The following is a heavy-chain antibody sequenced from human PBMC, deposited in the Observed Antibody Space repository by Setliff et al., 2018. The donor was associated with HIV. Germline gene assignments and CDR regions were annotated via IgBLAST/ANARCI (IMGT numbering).Heavy chain of an antibody. Sequence: GGSLRLSCAASGFPVSNNYVSWVRQAPGKGLEWVSIMYSDGKTYYADSVKGRVTISRDNSKDTLYLQLNSLRPADTAIYYCMREATARAGDFWGQGALVTVS. CDR2: MYSDGKT. D-gene: IGHD2-21*02. CDR3: MREATARAGDF. CDR1: GFPVSNNY. V-gene: IGHV3-53*05. J-gene: IGHJ4*02.